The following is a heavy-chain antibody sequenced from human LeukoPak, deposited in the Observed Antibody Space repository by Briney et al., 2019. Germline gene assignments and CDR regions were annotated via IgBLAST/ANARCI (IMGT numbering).Heavy chain of an antibody. CDR3: AKSYLRDRYNYGSDY. CDR2: ISGDGGST. CDR1: GFTFDDYA. J-gene: IGHJ4*02. D-gene: IGHD5-24*01. V-gene: IGHV3-43*02. Sequence: GGSLRLSCAASGFTFDDYAMHWVRQAPGKGLEWVSLISGDGGSTYYADSVKGRFTISRDNSKNSLYLQMNSLRTEDTALYYCAKSYLRDRYNYGSDYWGQGTLVTVSS.